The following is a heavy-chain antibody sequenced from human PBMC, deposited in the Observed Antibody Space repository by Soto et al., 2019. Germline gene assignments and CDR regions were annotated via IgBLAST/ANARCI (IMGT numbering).Heavy chain of an antibody. CDR3: ARHLTYCSAGSCYSDFPYYGMDV. CDR1: GGSISSSNW. D-gene: IGHD2-15*01. CDR2: IFYSGST. Sequence: SETLSLTCAVSGGSISSSNWWSWVRQPPGKGLEWIGSIFYSGSTYYNPSLKSRVTISVDTSKNQFSLKLSSVTAADTAVYYCARHLTYCSAGSCYSDFPYYGMDVWGQGTTVT. V-gene: IGHV4-39*01. J-gene: IGHJ6*02.